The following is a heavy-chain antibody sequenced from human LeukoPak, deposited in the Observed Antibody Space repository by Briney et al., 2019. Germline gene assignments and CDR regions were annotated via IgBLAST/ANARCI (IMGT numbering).Heavy chain of an antibody. CDR2: IYPGDSDT. Sequence: GESLQISCKGSGSSFTSYWIGWVRQLPGKGLEWMGIIYPGDSDTRYSPSFQGQVTISADKSISTAYLQWSSLKASDTAMYYCARQCGYSYGFSSFWFDPWGQGTLVTVSS. D-gene: IGHD5-18*01. V-gene: IGHV5-51*01. CDR1: GSSFTSYW. CDR3: ARQCGYSYGFSSFWFDP. J-gene: IGHJ5*02.